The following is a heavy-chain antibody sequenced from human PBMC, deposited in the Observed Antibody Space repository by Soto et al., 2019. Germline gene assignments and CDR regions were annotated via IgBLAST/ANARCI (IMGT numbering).Heavy chain of an antibody. D-gene: IGHD2-15*01. CDR2: ISYDGRNK. V-gene: IGHV3-30*03. J-gene: IGHJ4*02. CDR3: TTHFDY. Sequence: QVQLVESGGGVVQPGRSLRLSCAASGFTFSSYGMHWVRQAPGKGLEWVAVISYDGRNKYYADSVKGRFTISRDNSKNTLYLQMNSLRADDTAVYYCTTHFDYWGQGTLVTVSS. CDR1: GFTFSSYG.